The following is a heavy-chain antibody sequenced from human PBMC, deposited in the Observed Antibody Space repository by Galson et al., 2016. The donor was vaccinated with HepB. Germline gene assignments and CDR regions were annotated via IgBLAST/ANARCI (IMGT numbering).Heavy chain of an antibody. CDR1: GFSFSSYA. Sequence: SLRLSCAASGFSFSSYAMSWVRQAPVRGLEWVSGIGGSGTSALYAGSVKGRFTVSRDNSKNTLYLQMNSLRAEDSAVYYCATDREWELLALFDSWGQGARVTVSS. CDR3: ATDREWELLALFDS. V-gene: IGHV3-23*01. J-gene: IGHJ4*02. CDR2: IGGSGTSA. D-gene: IGHD4-23*01.